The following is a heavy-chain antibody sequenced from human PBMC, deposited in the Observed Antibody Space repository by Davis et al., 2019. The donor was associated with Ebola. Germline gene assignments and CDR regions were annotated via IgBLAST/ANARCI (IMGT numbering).Heavy chain of an antibody. J-gene: IGHJ3*02. CDR1: GLISYDFP. CDR2: IRRKATNYAT. Sequence: GESLKISCAASGLISYDFPVHWVRQASGQGLEWLGRIRRKATNYATSYAASVKGRFTVSRDDSKNAAYLQMNSLKIEDTAVYYCVRDRVEYGGDCFDIWGQGTMVTVSP. CDR3: VRDRVEYGGDCFDI. D-gene: IGHD2-21*01. V-gene: IGHV3-73*01.